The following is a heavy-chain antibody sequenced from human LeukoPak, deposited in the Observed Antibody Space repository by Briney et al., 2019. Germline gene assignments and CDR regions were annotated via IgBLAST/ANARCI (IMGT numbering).Heavy chain of an antibody. CDR3: AKDVVGATGGGFDY. Sequence: PGGSLRLSCAASGFTFDDYAMHWVRQAPGKGLEWVSAISGSGGSTYYADSVKGRFTISRDNSKNTLYLQMNSLRAEDTAVYYCAKDVVGATGGGFDYWGQGTLVTVSS. D-gene: IGHD1-26*01. J-gene: IGHJ4*02. V-gene: IGHV3-23*01. CDR1: GFTFDDYA. CDR2: ISGSGGST.